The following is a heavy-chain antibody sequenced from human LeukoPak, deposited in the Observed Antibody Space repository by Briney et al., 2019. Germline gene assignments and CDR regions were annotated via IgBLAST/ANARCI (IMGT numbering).Heavy chain of an antibody. CDR3: ARDPVWGIAVAGPQYYYYYYMDV. CDR2: ISSSSSYI. Sequence: GGSLRLSCAASGFTFSGYSMNWVRQAPGKGLEWVSSISSSSSYIYYADSVKGRFIISRDNAKNSLYLQMNSLRAEDTAVYYCARDPVWGIAVAGPQYYYYYYMDVWGKGTTVTVSS. V-gene: IGHV3-21*01. D-gene: IGHD6-19*01. CDR1: GFTFSGYS. J-gene: IGHJ6*03.